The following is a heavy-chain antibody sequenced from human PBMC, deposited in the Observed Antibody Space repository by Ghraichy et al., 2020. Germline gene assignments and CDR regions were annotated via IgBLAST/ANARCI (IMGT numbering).Heavy chain of an antibody. V-gene: IGHV3-11*01. CDR2: ISSSGSTI. CDR3: ARDWSGSYSSCQH. D-gene: IGHD1-26*01. Sequence: SCAASGFTFSDYYMSWIRQAPGKGLEWVSYISSSGSTIYYADSVKGRFTISRDNAKNSLYLRMNSLSAEDTAVYYCARDWSGSYSSCQHWGQGTLVTVSS. J-gene: IGHJ1*01. CDR1: GFTFSDYY.